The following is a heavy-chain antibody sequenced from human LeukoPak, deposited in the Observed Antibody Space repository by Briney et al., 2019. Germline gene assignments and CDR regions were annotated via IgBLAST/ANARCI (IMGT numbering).Heavy chain of an antibody. CDR3: ARITMGATSANFYYYFLDA. J-gene: IGHJ6*03. CDR2: IISHGGST. V-gene: IGHV3-64*02. D-gene: IGHD3-3*01. Sequence: PGGSLRLSCAASGFTFSGYTLHWVRQAPGKGLEYVSAIISHGGSTHYADSVGGRFTVSRDNSKNTLYLQMDSLRAEDMAVYYCARITMGATSANFYYYFLDAWGKGTTVTVSS. CDR1: GFTFSGYT.